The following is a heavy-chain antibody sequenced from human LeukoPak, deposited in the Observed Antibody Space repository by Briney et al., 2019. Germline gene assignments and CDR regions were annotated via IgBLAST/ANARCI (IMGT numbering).Heavy chain of an antibody. J-gene: IGHJ4*02. D-gene: IGHD2-15*01. Sequence: SETLSLTCAVYGGSFSDYYWSWLRQPPGKGLQWIGEINHIGGTNYHPSLKSRVTISVDMSKNQVSLKLSSVTAADTAVYYCARAPGIAMVVPAIPDYWGQGTLVTVSS. CDR1: GGSFSDYY. CDR2: INHIGGT. CDR3: ARAPGIAMVVPAIPDY. V-gene: IGHV4-34*01.